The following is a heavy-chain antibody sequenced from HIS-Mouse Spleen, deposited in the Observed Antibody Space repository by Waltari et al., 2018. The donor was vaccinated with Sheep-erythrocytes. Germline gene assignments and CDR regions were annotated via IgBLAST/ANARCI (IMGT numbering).Heavy chain of an antibody. CDR1: D. V-gene: IGHV1-8*01. J-gene: IGHJ5*02. CDR2: MNPNSGNT. CDR3: ARGGGGDGYSYGYWFDP. Sequence: DINWVRQATGQGLEWMGWMNPNSGNTGYAKKFQGRVTMTRNTSISTAYMELNSLRSEDTAVYYCARGGGGDGYSYGYWFDPWGQGTLVTVSS. D-gene: IGHD5-18*01.